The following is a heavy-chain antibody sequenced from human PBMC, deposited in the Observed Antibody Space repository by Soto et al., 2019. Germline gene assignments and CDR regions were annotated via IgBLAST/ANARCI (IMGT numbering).Heavy chain of an antibody. D-gene: IGHD3-3*01. CDR2: ITWNSRVL. Sequence: GGSLRLSCVGTGLNFDYFAMHWVRQAPGKGLEWVSGITWNSRVLAYADSVKGRFTISRDNARNSLYLQMDSLRDEDTALYYCAKGRYDFWSPYYFDSWGQGTMVTVSS. V-gene: IGHV3-9*01. J-gene: IGHJ4*02. CDR1: GLNFDYFA. CDR3: AKGRYDFWSPYYFDS.